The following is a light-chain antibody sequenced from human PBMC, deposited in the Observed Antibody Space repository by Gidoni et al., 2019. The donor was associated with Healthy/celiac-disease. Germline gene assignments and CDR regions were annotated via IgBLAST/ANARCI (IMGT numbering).Light chain of an antibody. CDR2: AAS. CDR1: QDISNY. J-gene: IGKJ3*01. V-gene: IGKV1-33*01. CDR3: QQYDNLPPGFT. Sequence: DIQMTQSPSSLSASVGDRVTITCQASQDISNYLNWDQQKPGKAPKLLFYAASNLETGVPSRFSGSGSGTDFTFTISSLQPEDIATYYCQQYDNLPPGFTFGPGTKVDIK.